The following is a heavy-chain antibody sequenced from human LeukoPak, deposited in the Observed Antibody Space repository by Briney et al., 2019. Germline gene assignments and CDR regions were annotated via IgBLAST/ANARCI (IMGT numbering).Heavy chain of an antibody. D-gene: IGHD5-18*01. CDR2: INHSGST. Sequence: SETLSLTCAVYSGSFSGYYWSWIRQPPGKGLEWIGEINHSGSTNYNPSLKSRVTISVDTSKNQFSLKLSSVTAADTAVYYCARVRVGYSYGPDYWGQGTLVTVSS. CDR3: ARVRVGYSYGPDY. J-gene: IGHJ4*02. CDR1: SGSFSGYY. V-gene: IGHV4-34*01.